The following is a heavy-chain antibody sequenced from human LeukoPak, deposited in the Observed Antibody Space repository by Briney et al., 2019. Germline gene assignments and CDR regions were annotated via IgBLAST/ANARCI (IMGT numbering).Heavy chain of an antibody. CDR3: ARDRDYDSSGYGMDV. CDR1: GGSISSGGYS. V-gene: IGHV4-30-2*01. Sequence: SQTLSPTCAVSGGSISSGGYSWSWIRQPPGKGLEWIGYIYHSGSTYYNPSLKSRVTISVDRSKNQFSLKLSSVTAADTAVYYCARDRDYDSSGYGMDVWGQGTTVTVSS. J-gene: IGHJ6*02. D-gene: IGHD3-22*01. CDR2: IYHSGST.